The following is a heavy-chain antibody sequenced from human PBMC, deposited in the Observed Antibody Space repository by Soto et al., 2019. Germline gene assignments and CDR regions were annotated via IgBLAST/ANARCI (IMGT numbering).Heavy chain of an antibody. CDR1: GDSLRSPDYY. J-gene: IGHJ5*01. D-gene: IGHD3-3*02. Sequence: PSETLSLTFTVSGDSLRSPDYYWSWVRLAPGKGLQLIGYVYYRGSIYYTPSFESRVSISVDTSKNQFSLRLTSVTAADSAMYFCARVTFTPTWFVSWGQGILVTVSS. V-gene: IGHV4-30-4*01. CDR3: ARVTFTPTWFVS. CDR2: VYYRGSI.